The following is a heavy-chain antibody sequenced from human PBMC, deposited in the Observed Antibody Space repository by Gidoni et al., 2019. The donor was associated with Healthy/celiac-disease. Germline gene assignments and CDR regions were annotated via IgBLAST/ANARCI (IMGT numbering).Heavy chain of an antibody. Sequence: QVQLVQSGAEVKKPGASVKVSCKASGYTFTSYYMHWVRQAPGQGLEWMGIINPSGGSTSYAQKFQGRVTMTRDTSTSTVYMELSSLRSEDTAVYYCARVDSSFGTYYYYGMDVWGQGTTVTVSS. V-gene: IGHV1-46*01. CDR3: ARVDSSFGTYYYYGMDV. D-gene: IGHD6-6*01. J-gene: IGHJ6*02. CDR2: INPSGGST. CDR1: GYTFTSYY.